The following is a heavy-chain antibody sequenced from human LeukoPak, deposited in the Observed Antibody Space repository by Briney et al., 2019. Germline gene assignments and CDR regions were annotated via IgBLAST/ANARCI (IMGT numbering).Heavy chain of an antibody. CDR3: AKAGRYFDWLSSPFDY. CDR2: ISWNSGSI. J-gene: IGHJ4*02. Sequence: PGGSLRLSCAASGFTFDDYAMHWVRQAPGKGLEWVSGISWNSGSIGYADSVKGRFTISRDNAKNSLYLQMNSLRAEDTALYYCAKAGRYFDWLSSPFDYWGQGTLVTVSS. CDR1: GFTFDDYA. D-gene: IGHD3-9*01. V-gene: IGHV3-9*01.